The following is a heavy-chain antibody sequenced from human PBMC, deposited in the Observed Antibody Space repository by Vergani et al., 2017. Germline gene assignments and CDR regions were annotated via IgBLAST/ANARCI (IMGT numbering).Heavy chain of an antibody. J-gene: IGHJ6*03. CDR1: GGSFSGYY. CDR3: ARGAARLVTYYMDV. Sequence: QVQLHQWGAGLLKPSETLSLTCAVYGGSFSGYYWSWIRQPPGKGLEWIGEINHSGSTNYNPSLKSRVTISVDTSKNQFSLKLSSVTAADTAVYYCARGAARLVTYYMDVWGKGTTVTVSS. CDR2: INHSGST. V-gene: IGHV4-34*01. D-gene: IGHD4-11*01.